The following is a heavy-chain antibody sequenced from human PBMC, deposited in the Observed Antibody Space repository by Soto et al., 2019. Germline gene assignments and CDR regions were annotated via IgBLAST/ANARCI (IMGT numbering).Heavy chain of an antibody. CDR3: ARQSGYYDSSGYYQGTNWWFDP. Sequence: GESLKISCKGSGYSLTSYWISWVRQMPGKGLEWMGRIDPSDSYTNYSPSFQGHVTISADKSISTAYLQWSSLKASDTAMYYCARQSGYYDSSGYYQGTNWWFDPWGQGTLVTVSS. V-gene: IGHV5-10-1*01. CDR1: GYSLTSYW. J-gene: IGHJ5*02. CDR2: IDPSDSYT. D-gene: IGHD3-22*01.